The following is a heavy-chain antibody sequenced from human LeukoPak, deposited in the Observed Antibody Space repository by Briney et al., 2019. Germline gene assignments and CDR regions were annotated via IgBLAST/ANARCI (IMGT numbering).Heavy chain of an antibody. CDR2: IWYDGSNK. J-gene: IGHJ5*01. D-gene: IGHD6-19*01. V-gene: IGHV3-33*01. CDR1: GFIFGSYG. CDR3: ARDELAVAKKGFLDS. Sequence: PGGSLSLSCAASGFIFGSYGMHGVRQAPGKGREWVAVIWYDGSNKYYADSVKGRFTISRDNSKNTLYLQVNSLRAEDTAVYYCARDELAVAKKGFLDSWGQGTLVTVSS.